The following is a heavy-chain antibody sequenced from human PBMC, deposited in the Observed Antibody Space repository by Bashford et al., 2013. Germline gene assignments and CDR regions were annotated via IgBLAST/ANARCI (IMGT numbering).Heavy chain of an antibody. Sequence: SGPTLVKPTQNLTLTCTFSGFSLSTIGVGVGWIRQPPGKALEWLSRIDWDGDKLYSTSLRTRLTISKDTSKNQVVLTMTNMDPADTATYYCARSYYYETGNYLMPDSWGQGVLVTVSS. CDR3: ARSYYYETGNYLMPDS. V-gene: IGHV2-70*04. CDR2: IDWDGDK. CDR1: GFSLSTIGVG. D-gene: IGHD3-9*01. J-gene: IGHJ5*01.